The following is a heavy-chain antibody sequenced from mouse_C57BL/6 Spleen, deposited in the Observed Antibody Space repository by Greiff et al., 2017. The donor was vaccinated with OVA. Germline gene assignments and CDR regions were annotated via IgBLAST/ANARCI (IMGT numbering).Heavy chain of an antibody. V-gene: IGHV1-20*01. CDR1: GYSFTGYF. D-gene: IGHD1-1*01. CDR2: INPYNGDT. Sequence: EVKVVESGPELVKPGDSVKISCKASGYSFTGYFMNWVMQSHGKSLEWIGRINPYNGDTFYNQKFKGKATLTVDKSSSTAHMELRSLTSEDSAVYYCARKLLRGGYYYAMDYWGQGTSVTVSS. CDR3: ARKLLRGGYYYAMDY. J-gene: IGHJ4*01.